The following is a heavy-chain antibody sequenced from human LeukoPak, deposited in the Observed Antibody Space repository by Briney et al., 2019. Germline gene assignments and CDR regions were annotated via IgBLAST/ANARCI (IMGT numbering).Heavy chain of an antibody. CDR3: ARTALFGGRLTTPGLDY. V-gene: IGHV3-21*01. Sequence: GGSLRLSCAASGFTFSSYNMNWVRQAPGKGLEWVSSISTSGIYIYYADSLKGRFTIYRDDAKNSLYLQMNSLRAEDTAVYYCARTALFGGRLTTPGLDYWGQGTLVTVSS. J-gene: IGHJ4*02. D-gene: IGHD3-16*01. CDR2: ISTSGIYI. CDR1: GFTFSSYN.